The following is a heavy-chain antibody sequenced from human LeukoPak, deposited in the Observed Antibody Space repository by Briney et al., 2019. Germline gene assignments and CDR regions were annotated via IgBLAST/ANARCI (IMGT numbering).Heavy chain of an antibody. CDR2: ISSSSSYI. J-gene: IGHJ5*02. CDR1: GFTFSSYS. CDR3: ARFNNPGTFS. V-gene: IGHV3-21*01. Sequence: GGSLRLSCAAPGFTFSSYSMNWVRQAPGKGLEWVSSISSSSSYIYYADSVKGRFTISRNNAKNSLYLQMNSLRAEDTAVYYCARFNNPGTFSWGQGTLVTVSS. D-gene: IGHD6-13*01.